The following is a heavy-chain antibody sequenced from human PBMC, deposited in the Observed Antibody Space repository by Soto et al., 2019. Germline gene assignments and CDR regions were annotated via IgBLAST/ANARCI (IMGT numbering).Heavy chain of an antibody. Sequence: ASVKVSCKASGGTFSSYAISWVRQAPGKGLEWMGGIIPIFGTANYAQKFQGRVTITADESTSTAYMELSSLRSEDTAVYYCARGIVVVPAAIGRSWFEPRGQGTMVTVSS. D-gene: IGHD2-2*02. CDR3: ARGIVVVPAAIGRSWFEP. V-gene: IGHV1-69*13. J-gene: IGHJ5*02. CDR1: GGTFSSYA. CDR2: IIPIFGTA.